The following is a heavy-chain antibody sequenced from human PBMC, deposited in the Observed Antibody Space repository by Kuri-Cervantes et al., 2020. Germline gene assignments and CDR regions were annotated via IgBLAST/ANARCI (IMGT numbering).Heavy chain of an antibody. CDR2: IITCFATT. CDR3: ARARTNYYDYGYPMDV. Sequence: SVKVSCKASGYTFSSLDITWVRQAPGQGLELMGGIITCFATTKYTQKFQGRVTITTDESTSTAYMKLSSLRSEDTAVYYCARARTNYYDYGYPMDVWGKGTTVTVSS. V-gene: IGHV1-69*05. J-gene: IGHJ6*03. D-gene: IGHD4-17*01. CDR1: GYTFSSLD.